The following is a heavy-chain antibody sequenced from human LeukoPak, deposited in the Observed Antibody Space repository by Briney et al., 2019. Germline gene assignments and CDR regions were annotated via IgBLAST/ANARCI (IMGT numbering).Heavy chain of an antibody. D-gene: IGHD6-13*01. CDR3: ARGLYSSWYLVAY. Sequence: GGPLRLSCAASGFTFSSYSMNWVRQAPGKGLEWVSSISSSSSYIYYADSVKGRFTISRDNAKNSLYLQMNSLRAEDTAVYYCARGLYSSWYLVAYWGQGTLVTVSS. CDR2: ISSSSSYI. J-gene: IGHJ4*02. CDR1: GFTFSSYS. V-gene: IGHV3-21*01.